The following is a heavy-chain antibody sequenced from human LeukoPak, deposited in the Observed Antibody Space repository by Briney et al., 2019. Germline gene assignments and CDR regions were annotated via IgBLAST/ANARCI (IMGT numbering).Heavy chain of an antibody. CDR2: IYTSGST. D-gene: IGHD1-26*01. J-gene: IGHJ4*02. CDR1: GGSISSGSYY. Sequence: SLTLSLTCTVSGGSISSGSYYWSWIRQPAGKGLEWIGRIYTSGSTNYNPSLKSRVTISVDTSKNQFSLKLSSVTAADTAVYYCASGIDYWGQGTLVTVSS. V-gene: IGHV4-61*02. CDR3: ASGIDY.